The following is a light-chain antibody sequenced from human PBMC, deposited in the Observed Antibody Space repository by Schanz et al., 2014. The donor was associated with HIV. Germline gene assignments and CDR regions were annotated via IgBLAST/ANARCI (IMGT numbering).Light chain of an antibody. CDR3: ATWDRTLSAVV. CDR2: GTH. J-gene: IGLJ2*01. CDR1: AYNIGQNF. V-gene: IGLV1-51*01. Sequence: QSVLTQPPSVSAAPGQKVTIACSGSAYNIGQNFVSWYQHLPGTAPKLLIYGTHDRLSEIPDRFSGSKTGTSATLAIVGLQTGDEADYYCATWDRTLSAVVFGGGTKLTVL.